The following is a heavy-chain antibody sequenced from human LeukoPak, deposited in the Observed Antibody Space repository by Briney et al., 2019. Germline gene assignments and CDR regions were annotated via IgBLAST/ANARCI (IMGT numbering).Heavy chain of an antibody. CDR3: ARHLNWGFPGGVDY. J-gene: IGHJ4*02. CDR1: GDSGGSATYY. Sequence: SETLSLTCVVSGDSGGSATYYWTWLRQPPGKALEWIGSVYHNGDTYYNPSLRSRVTISVDTSKNQFSLKLSSVTAADTAVYYCARHLNWGFPGGVDYWGQGTLVTVSS. D-gene: IGHD7-27*01. CDR2: VYHNGDT. V-gene: IGHV4-39*01.